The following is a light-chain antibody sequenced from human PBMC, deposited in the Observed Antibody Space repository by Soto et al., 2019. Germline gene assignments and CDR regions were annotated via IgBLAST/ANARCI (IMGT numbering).Light chain of an antibody. CDR1: SSDIGFNNY. CDR3: SSYTSSSHVV. CDR2: EVN. V-gene: IGLV2-14*01. J-gene: IGLJ2*01. Sequence: QSALTQPASVSGSPGQSITISCSGTSSDIGFNNYVSWYQQHPGKAPKLMTYEVNNRPSGVSNRFSGSKSCNTASLTISGLQADDEANYDCSSYTSSSHVVFGGGTKLTVL.